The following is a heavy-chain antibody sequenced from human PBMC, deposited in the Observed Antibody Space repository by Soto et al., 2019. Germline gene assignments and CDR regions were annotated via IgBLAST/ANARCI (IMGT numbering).Heavy chain of an antibody. J-gene: IGHJ4*02. CDR1: GYSISSGYY. D-gene: IGHD3-9*01. CDR3: AREDYYDTGYYVV. V-gene: IGHV4-4*07. Sequence: KPXGTLSLTCAVSGYSISSGYYWCCIRQPAGERLEWIGRIYTSGTTDFNPSLKGRVTMSVDTSKNQFSLKLTSVTAADTALYYCAREDYYDTGYYVVWGQGTQVTVSS. CDR2: IYTSGTT.